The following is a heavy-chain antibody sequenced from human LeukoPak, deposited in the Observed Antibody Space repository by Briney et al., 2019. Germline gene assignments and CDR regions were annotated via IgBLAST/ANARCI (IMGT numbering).Heavy chain of an antibody. CDR1: GGSISSYY. V-gene: IGHV4-59*13. Sequence: SDTLSLTCTVSGGSISSYYWSWIRQPPGKGLEWIGYNYYGGSTDYNPCLKSRVTISKDTSKTQFSLRLSSVTAADTAVYYCARARLDSSGRFDYWGQGALVTVSS. J-gene: IGHJ4*02. CDR2: NYYGGST. CDR3: ARARLDSSGRFDY. D-gene: IGHD3-22*01.